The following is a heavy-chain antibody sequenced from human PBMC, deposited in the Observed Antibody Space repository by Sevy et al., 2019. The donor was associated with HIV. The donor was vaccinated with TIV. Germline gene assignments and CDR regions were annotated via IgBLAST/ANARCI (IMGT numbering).Heavy chain of an antibody. CDR3: ARGIVVVVAAGPWNY. CDR1: GFTFSSYA. V-gene: IGHV3-30-3*01. CDR2: ISYDGSNK. Sequence: GGSLRLSCAASGFTFSSYAMHWVRQAPGKGLEWVAVISYDGSNKYYTDSVKGRFTISRDNSKKTLYLQMSSLRAEDTAVYYCARGIVVVVAAGPWNYWGQGTLVTVSS. D-gene: IGHD2-15*01. J-gene: IGHJ4*02.